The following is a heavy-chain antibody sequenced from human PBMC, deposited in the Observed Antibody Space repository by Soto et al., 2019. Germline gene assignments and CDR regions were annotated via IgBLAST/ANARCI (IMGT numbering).Heavy chain of an antibody. CDR3: AKAWMDNARQRYFDH. CDR1: GFTFSTYG. V-gene: IGHV3-30*18. CDR2: ISHDGNNK. D-gene: IGHD5-12*01. J-gene: IGHJ4*02. Sequence: GGSLRLSCAASGFTFSTYGMHWVRQAPGKGLEWVAVISHDGNNKYYADSVKGRFTISRDNSKNTLYLQMNSLRAEDTAVYSCAKAWMDNARQRYFDHWGQGTLVTVSS.